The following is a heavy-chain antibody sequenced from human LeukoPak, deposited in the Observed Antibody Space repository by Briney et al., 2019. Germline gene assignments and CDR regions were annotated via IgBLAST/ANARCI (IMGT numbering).Heavy chain of an antibody. CDR3: ARDYYDSSGYYPFDY. V-gene: IGHV1-69*04. CDR1: GGTFSSYA. D-gene: IGHD3-22*01. CDR2: IIPILGIA. J-gene: IGHJ4*02. Sequence: SVKVSCKASGGTFSSYAISWVRQAPGQGLEWMGRIIPILGIANYAQKFQGRVTITADKSTSTAFMELSSLRSEDTAVYYCARDYYDSSGYYPFDYWGQGTLVTVSS.